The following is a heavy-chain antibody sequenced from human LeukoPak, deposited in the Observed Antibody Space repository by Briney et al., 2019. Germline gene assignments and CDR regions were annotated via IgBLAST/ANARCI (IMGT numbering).Heavy chain of an antibody. J-gene: IGHJ3*02. CDR1: AFTFSSYT. V-gene: IGHV3-21*01. CDR3: ARHGKIVVVPATTDAFDI. CDR2: ISSSSSYI. Sequence: GRSMRLACAASAFTFSSYTMNWVRHAPGKGLEWVSSISSSSSYIYYADSVKGRFTIYRDNAKNSLYLQMNSLRAEDTAVYYCARHGKIVVVPATTDAFDIWGQGTMVTVSS. D-gene: IGHD2-2*01.